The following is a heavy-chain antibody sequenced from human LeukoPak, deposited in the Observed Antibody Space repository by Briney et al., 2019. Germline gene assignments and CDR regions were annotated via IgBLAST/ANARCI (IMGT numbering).Heavy chain of an antibody. CDR2: INHSGST. CDR3: ARGAPVAGTARTFDY. V-gene: IGHV4-34*01. CDR1: GGSFSAYF. Sequence: SETLSLTYTVYGGSFSAYFWSWIRQPPGKGLEWIGEINHSGSTNYNPSLKSRVTISVDTSKNQFSLKLSSVTAADTAVYYCARGAPVAGTARTFDYWGQGTLVTVSS. D-gene: IGHD6-19*01. J-gene: IGHJ4*02.